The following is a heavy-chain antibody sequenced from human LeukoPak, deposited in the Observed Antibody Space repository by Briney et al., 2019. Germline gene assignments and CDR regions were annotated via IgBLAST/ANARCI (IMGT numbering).Heavy chain of an antibody. Sequence: SETLSLTCAVYGGSFSGYYWSWIRQPPGKGLEWIGGINHSGSTNYNPSLKSRVTISVDTSKNQFSLKLSSVTAADTAVYYCARPHHSSSWYSLNWFDPWGQGTLVTVSS. D-gene: IGHD6-13*01. CDR1: GGSFSGYY. J-gene: IGHJ5*02. CDR2: INHSGST. V-gene: IGHV4-34*01. CDR3: ARPHHSSSWYSLNWFDP.